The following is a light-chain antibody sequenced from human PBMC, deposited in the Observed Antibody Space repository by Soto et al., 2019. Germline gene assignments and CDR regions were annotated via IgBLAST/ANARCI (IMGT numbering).Light chain of an antibody. CDR2: GAS. CDR1: QSVSSSY. V-gene: IGKV3-20*01. Sequence: VLTQSPGTLSLSPEERATLSCRASQSVSSSYLAWYQQKPGQAPRLLIYGASSRATGIPDRFSGSGSGTDFTLTISRMEPGDFAVYYCKQYGSSTGTFGQGTQVDI. J-gene: IGKJ1*01. CDR3: KQYGSSTGT.